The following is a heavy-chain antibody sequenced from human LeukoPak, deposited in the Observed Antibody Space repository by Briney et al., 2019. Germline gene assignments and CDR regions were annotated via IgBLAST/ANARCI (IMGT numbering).Heavy chain of an antibody. CDR3: VSFYETY. CDR2: INSDGSWT. V-gene: IGHV3-74*01. CDR1: GNDW. Sequence: GSLRLSCAASGNDWVHWVRQVPGKGLVWVSHINSDGSWTSYADSVKGRFTISKDNAKNTVYLQMNSLRAEDTAVYYCVSFYETYWGRGTLVTVSS. J-gene: IGHJ4*02. D-gene: IGHD2-2*01.